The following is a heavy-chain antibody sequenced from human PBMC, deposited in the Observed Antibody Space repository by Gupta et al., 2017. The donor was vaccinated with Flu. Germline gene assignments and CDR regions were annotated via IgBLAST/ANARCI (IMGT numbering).Heavy chain of an antibody. Sequence: QVQLVQSGAEVKKPGASVNVSCKASGYTFTSYYMHWVRQAPGQGLEWMGIINPSGGSTNYARKFQGRVTMTRDTLTSTVYMELSSLRSEDTAVYYCARDRLRGLDAFDIWGQGTMVTVSS. J-gene: IGHJ3*02. CDR3: ARDRLRGLDAFDI. CDR1: GYTFTSYY. CDR2: INPSGGST. V-gene: IGHV1-46*01.